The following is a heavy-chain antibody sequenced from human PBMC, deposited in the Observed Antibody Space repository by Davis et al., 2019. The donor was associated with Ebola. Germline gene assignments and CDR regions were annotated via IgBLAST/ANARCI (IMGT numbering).Heavy chain of an antibody. D-gene: IGHD2/OR15-2a*01. J-gene: IGHJ5*02. CDR2: IVVGSGNT. CDR3: ARGSMTRKRNWFDP. V-gene: IGHV1-58*02. CDR1: GFTFTSSA. Sequence: SVKVSCKASGFTFTSSAMQWVRQARGQRLEWIGWIVVGSGNTNYAQKFQERVTITRDMSTSTAYMELSSLRSEDTAVYYCARGSMTRKRNWFDPWGQGTLVTVSS.